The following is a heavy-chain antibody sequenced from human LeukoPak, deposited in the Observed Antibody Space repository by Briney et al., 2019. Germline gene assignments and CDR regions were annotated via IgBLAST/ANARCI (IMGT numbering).Heavy chain of an antibody. Sequence: PGGSLRLSCAASGFIVSSNYMSWVRQAPGKGLGWVSVIYSGGSTYYADSVKGRFTISRDNSKNTLYLQMNSLRAEDTAVYYCARGNSGSHYTEYYYGMDVWGQGTTVTVSS. CDR2: IYSGGST. D-gene: IGHD1-26*01. CDR3: ARGNSGSHYTEYYYGMDV. V-gene: IGHV3-53*01. J-gene: IGHJ6*02. CDR1: GFIVSSNY.